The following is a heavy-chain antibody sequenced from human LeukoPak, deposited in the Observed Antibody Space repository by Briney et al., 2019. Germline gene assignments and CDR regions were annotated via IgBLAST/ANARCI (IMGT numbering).Heavy chain of an antibody. CDR1: GGSISSYY. CDR2: IYYRGST. J-gene: IGHJ4*02. D-gene: IGHD6-13*01. V-gene: IGHV4-59*01. CDR3: ARYNAYSSSWPKDYYCDF. Sequence: SETLSLTYTVSGGSISSYYWSWIRQPPGKGLEWIGYIYYRGSTNYNPSLKSRVHISVDTSKKQFSLKLSSVTAADPAVYYCARYNAYSSSWPKDYYCDFWGQGTRVSVSS.